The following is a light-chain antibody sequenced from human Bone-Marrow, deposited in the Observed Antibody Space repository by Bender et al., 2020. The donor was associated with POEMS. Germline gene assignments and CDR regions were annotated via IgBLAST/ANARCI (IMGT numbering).Light chain of an antibody. CDR1: SSDIGGIHY. J-gene: IGLJ3*02. Sequence: QSTLTQPPSASGSPGQSVTISCTGTSSDIGGIHYVSWYQQPPGKAPKVKIYDVSKRPSGVPDRFSGSKSGNTASLTVSGLQAEDEGDYYCQSYDNSLGGWVFGGGTKLTVL. V-gene: IGLV2-8*01. CDR2: DVS. CDR3: QSYDNSLGGWV.